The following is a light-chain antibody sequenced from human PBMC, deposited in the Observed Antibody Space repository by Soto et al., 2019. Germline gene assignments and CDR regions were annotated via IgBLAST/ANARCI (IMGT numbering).Light chain of an antibody. CDR2: DAS. CDR1: QDINTY. V-gene: IGKV1-33*01. CDR3: QQYEDLPLT. Sequence: DIQLTQYPSSLSASVGDRVPITCQASQDINTYLNWYQQKQGKAPKLLIFDASSVETGVPSRFSGSGSGTHFTFTISSLEPEDIATYHCQQYEDLPLTFGGGTRVELK. J-gene: IGKJ4*01.